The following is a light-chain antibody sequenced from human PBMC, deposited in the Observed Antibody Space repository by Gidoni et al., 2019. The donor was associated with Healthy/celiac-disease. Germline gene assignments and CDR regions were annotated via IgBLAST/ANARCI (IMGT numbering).Light chain of an antibody. V-gene: IGKV1-33*01. Sequence: DIQMTQSPSSLSASVGDRVTITCQASQDISNFLNWYQQKPGKAPKLLIYDASNLETGVPSRFSGSGSGTDFTFTISSLQPEDIATYYCQQYDNRHSLTFXGXTKVEIK. CDR1: QDISNF. CDR2: DAS. J-gene: IGKJ4*01. CDR3: QQYDNRHSLT.